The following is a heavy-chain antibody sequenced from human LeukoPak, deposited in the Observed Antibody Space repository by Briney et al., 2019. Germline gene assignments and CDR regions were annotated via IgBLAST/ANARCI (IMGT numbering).Heavy chain of an antibody. CDR1: GFTFSSYG. CDR3: AKDLKISPYYDFWSGSPFDY. D-gene: IGHD3-3*01. Sequence: PGGSLRLSCAASGFTFSSYGMHWVRQAPGKGLEWVAFIRYDGSNKYYADSVKGRFTISRDNSKNTLYLQMNSLRAEDTAVYYCAKDLKISPYYDFWSGSPFDYWGQGTLVTVSS. CDR2: IRYDGSNK. V-gene: IGHV3-30*02. J-gene: IGHJ4*02.